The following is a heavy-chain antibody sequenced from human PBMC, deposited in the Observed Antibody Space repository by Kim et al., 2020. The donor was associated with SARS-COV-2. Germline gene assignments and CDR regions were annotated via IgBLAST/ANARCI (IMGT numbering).Heavy chain of an antibody. CDR1: GFTFDDYA. Sequence: GGSLRLSCAASGFTFDDYAMHWVRQAPGKGLEWVSLISGDGGSTYYADSVKGRFTISRDNSKNSLYLQMNSLRTEDTALYYCAKDLPPNYDFWSGYLAHPHLDVWGQGTTVTVSS. CDR2: ISGDGGST. J-gene: IGHJ6*02. V-gene: IGHV3-43*02. CDR3: AKDLPPNYDFWSGYLAHPHLDV. D-gene: IGHD3-3*01.